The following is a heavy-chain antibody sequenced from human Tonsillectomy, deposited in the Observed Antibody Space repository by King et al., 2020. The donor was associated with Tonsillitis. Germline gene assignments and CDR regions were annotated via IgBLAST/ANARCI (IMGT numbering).Heavy chain of an antibody. J-gene: IGHJ3*01. CDR1: GFTFSSYS. V-gene: IGHV3-21*01. CDR3: ARDLRLQHTGSYGRAFDV. Sequence: VHLVESGGGLVKPGGSLRLSCAASGFTFSSYSMNWVRQAPGKGLEWVSCISSTSSYIYYADSVTGRFTISRDNAKNSLFLQMSSLSAEDTAVYYCARDLRLQHTGSYGRAFDVWGHGTVVTVSS. CDR2: ISSTSSYI. D-gene: IGHD2-2*01.